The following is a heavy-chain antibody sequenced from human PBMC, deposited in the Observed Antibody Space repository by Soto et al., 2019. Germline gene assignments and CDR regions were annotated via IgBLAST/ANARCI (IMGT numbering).Heavy chain of an antibody. D-gene: IGHD3-3*01. CDR1: GFTFSSYG. V-gene: IGHV3-30*18. J-gene: IGHJ6*02. CDR2: ISYDGSNK. Sequence: QVQLVESGGGVVQPGRSLRLSCAASGFTFSSYGMHWVRQAPGKGLEWVAVISYDGSNKYYADSVKGRFTISRDNSKNTLYLKMNSLRAEDTAVYYCAKDGQGLLRPSGYYYGMDVWGQGTTVTVSS. CDR3: AKDGQGLLRPSGYYYGMDV.